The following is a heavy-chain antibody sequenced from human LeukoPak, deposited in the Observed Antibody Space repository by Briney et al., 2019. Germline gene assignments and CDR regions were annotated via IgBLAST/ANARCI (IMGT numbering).Heavy chain of an antibody. CDR3: AREGQARYTGYMDV. D-gene: IGHD2-2*02. CDR1: GGFISSSNW. V-gene: IGHV4-4*02. CDR2: IYHSGST. Sequence: SGTLSLTCAVSGGFISSSNWWSWVRQPPGKGLEWIGEIYHSGSTNYNPSLKSRVTISVDKSKNQFSLKLSSVTAADTAVYYCAREGQARYTGYMDVWGKGTTVTVSS. J-gene: IGHJ6*03.